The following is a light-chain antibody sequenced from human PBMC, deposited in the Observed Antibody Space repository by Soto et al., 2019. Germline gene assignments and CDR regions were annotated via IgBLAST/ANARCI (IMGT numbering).Light chain of an antibody. CDR1: QPVXSW. CDR2: TQS. J-gene: IGKJ1*01. Sequence: IRLTQSASTLSGSVGDRVTITCRASQPVXSWFAWYEQKPGKAPKILIXTQSTLKSGVPSRFTGSGSGKEFTLTISSLQPDDFATYYCQHYNRYAEAFGQGTKV. V-gene: IGKV1-5*03. CDR3: QHYNRYAEA.